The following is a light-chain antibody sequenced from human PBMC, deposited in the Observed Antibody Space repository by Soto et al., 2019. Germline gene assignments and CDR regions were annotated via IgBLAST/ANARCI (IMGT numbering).Light chain of an antibody. CDR2: AAS. CDR3: QQSYSAPYT. Sequence: DIQMTQSPSSLSASVGERVTITCRASQFIRNYLNWYQHKPGKAPKLLIYAASTLQGGVPSRFSGSGSGTDFTLTINSLQPEDFATYYCQQSYSAPYTFDQGARLEIK. J-gene: IGKJ2*01. V-gene: IGKV1-39*01. CDR1: QFIRNY.